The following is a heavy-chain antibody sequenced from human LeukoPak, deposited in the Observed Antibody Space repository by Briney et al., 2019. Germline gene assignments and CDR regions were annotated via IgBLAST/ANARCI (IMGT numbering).Heavy chain of an antibody. Sequence: PGGSLRLSCAPSGFTVSNYWMTWVRQAPGKGLEWVANIKQDGSEKYYVDSVEGRLTISRDNAKNSLYLQMNSLRAEDTAVYYCAREISSWYRTEGRFDPWGQGTLVTVSS. CDR1: GFTVSNYW. J-gene: IGHJ5*02. CDR3: AREISSWYRTEGRFDP. D-gene: IGHD6-13*01. V-gene: IGHV3-7*01. CDR2: IKQDGSEK.